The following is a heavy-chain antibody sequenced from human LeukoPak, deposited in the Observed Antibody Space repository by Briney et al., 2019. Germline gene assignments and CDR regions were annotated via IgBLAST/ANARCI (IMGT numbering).Heavy chain of an antibody. V-gene: IGHV1-46*01. Sequence: ASVKVSCKASGYSFTSYCMHWVRRAPGQGLEWMGMITPSDGGTTYAQKFQGRVTMTRDTSTSTVHMELSRLRSEDTAIYFCARDPTVITSSRITIFGVVKSPHNWFDPWGQGTLVIVSS. CDR2: ITPSDGGT. CDR3: ARDPTVITSSRITIFGVVKSPHNWFDP. CDR1: GYSFTSYC. D-gene: IGHD3-3*01. J-gene: IGHJ5*02.